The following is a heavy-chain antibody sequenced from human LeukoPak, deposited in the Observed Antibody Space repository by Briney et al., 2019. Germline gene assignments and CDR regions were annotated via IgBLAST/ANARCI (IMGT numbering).Heavy chain of an antibody. CDR2: IYYSGST. CDR3: ARDGVYIAIVVGSGDAFDI. CDR1: GGSISSSSYY. Sequence: SETLSLTCTVSGGSISSSSYYWGWIRQPPGRGLEWIGSIYYSGSTYYNPSLKSRVTISVDTSKNQFSLKLSSVTAADTAVYYCARDGVYIAIVVGSGDAFDIWGQGTMVTVSS. D-gene: IGHD3-22*01. J-gene: IGHJ3*02. V-gene: IGHV4-39*07.